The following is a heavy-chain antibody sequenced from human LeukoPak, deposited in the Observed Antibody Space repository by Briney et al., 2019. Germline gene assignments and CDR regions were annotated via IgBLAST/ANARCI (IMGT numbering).Heavy chain of an antibody. Sequence: SETLSLTCTVSGGSISSYCWSWIRQPPGKGPEWIGYIYYSGSTNYNPSLKSRVTISVDTSKNRFSLKLSSVTAADTAVYYCARTRSGSYWDWGQGTLVTVSS. CDR2: IYYSGST. V-gene: IGHV4-59*01. J-gene: IGHJ4*02. CDR1: GGSISSYC. CDR3: ARTRSGSYWD. D-gene: IGHD3-10*01.